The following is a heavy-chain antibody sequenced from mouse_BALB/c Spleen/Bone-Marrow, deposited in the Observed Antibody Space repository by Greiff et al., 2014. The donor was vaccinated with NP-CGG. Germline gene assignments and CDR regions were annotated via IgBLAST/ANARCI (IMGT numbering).Heavy chain of an antibody. CDR3: AKAAYDPYAMDY. Sequence: QVQLQQSGAELVKPGASVKLSCKASGYTFTSYYMYWVKQRPGQGLEWIGEINPNNDGTNFNEKFKSKATLTVDKSSNTAYMQLSSLTTRDSAVYYGAKAAYDPYAMDYWGQGTSVTVSS. V-gene: IGHV1S81*02. D-gene: IGHD2-3*01. CDR2: INPNNDGT. J-gene: IGHJ4*01. CDR1: GYTFTSYY.